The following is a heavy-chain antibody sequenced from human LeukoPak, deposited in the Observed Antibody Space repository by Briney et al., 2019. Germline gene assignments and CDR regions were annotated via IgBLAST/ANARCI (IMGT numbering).Heavy chain of an antibody. J-gene: IGHJ4*02. CDR1: LFTFSIYW. Sequence: VGSLRLSCASSLFTFSIYWMSSVRQTPGKGLECVANIKEDGIQKYYADSVKGRFTISKDNAKNSLYLQMNSLRAEDTAHYYCLRDYQGYWGQGTLVTVSS. V-gene: IGHV3-7*01. CDR3: LRDYQGY. D-gene: IGHD6-13*01. CDR2: IKEDGIQK.